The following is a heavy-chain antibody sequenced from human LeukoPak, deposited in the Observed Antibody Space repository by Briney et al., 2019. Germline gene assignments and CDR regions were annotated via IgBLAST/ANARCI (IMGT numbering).Heavy chain of an antibody. V-gene: IGHV3-23*01. CDR3: ANYYDSSGYYYVGAFDI. Sequence: GGSLRLSCAASGFTFTNYTMNWVRQAPGKGLEWVSTITDVGDIFYTYSVRGRFTISRDNSKNTVYMQMDGLRAEDTAVYYCANYYDSSGYYYVGAFDIWGQGTMVTVSS. CDR1: GFTFTNYT. J-gene: IGHJ3*02. D-gene: IGHD3-22*01. CDR2: ITDVGDI.